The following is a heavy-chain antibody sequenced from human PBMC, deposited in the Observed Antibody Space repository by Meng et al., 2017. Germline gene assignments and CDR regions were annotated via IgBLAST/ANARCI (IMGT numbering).Heavy chain of an antibody. CDR3: ARDYGDHLGFDY. CDR1: GFTVSSNY. D-gene: IGHD4-17*01. J-gene: IGHJ4*02. V-gene: IGHV3-53*02. CDR2: IYSGGST. Sequence: EVQLGGTGGVLIQPGGSLRPSCAASGFTVSSNYMSWVRQAPGKGLEWVSVIYSGGSTYYADSVKGRFTISRDNSKNTLYLQMNSLRAEDTAVYYCARDYGDHLGFDYWGQGTLVTVSS.